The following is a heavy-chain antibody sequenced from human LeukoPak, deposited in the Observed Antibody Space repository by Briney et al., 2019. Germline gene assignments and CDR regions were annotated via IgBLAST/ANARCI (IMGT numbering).Heavy chain of an antibody. V-gene: IGHV4-34*01. CDR2: INHSGST. J-gene: IGHJ4*02. Sequence: SETLSLTCAVYGGSFSGYYWSWIRQPPGKGLEWIGEINHSGSTNYNPSLKSRVTISVDTSKNQFSLKLSSVTAADTAVYYCARGPYYDFWSGYTGVAGMGHWGQGTLVTVSS. CDR1: GGSFSGYY. D-gene: IGHD3-3*01. CDR3: ARGPYYDFWSGYTGVAGMGH.